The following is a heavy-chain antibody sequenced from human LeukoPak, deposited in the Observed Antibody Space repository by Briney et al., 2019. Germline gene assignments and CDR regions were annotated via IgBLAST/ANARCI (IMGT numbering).Heavy chain of an antibody. CDR2: INPSGGST. CDR1: GYTFTSYY. Sequence: ASVKVSCKASGYTFTSYYIYWVRQAPGQGLEWMGIINPSGGSTSYAQKFQGRVTMTRDTSTSTVHMELSSLRSEDTAVYYCARDMYYYDSSGPEGDAFDIWGQGTMVTVSS. J-gene: IGHJ3*02. CDR3: ARDMYYYDSSGPEGDAFDI. V-gene: IGHV1-46*01. D-gene: IGHD3-22*01.